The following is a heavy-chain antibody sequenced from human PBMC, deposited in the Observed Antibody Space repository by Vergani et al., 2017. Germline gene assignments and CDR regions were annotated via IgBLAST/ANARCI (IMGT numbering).Heavy chain of an antibody. Sequence: QVQLQQWGAGLLKPSETLSLTCAVYGGSFSGYYWSWIRQPPGKGLEWIGYIYYSGSTNYNPSLKSRVTISVDTSKNQFSLKLSSVTAADTAVYYCAKGRPVSYYDFWSGYSPSRAFDIWGQGTMVTVSS. V-gene: IGHV4-34*11. J-gene: IGHJ3*02. CDR1: GGSFSGYY. CDR2: IYYSGST. D-gene: IGHD3-3*01. CDR3: AKGRPVSYYDFWSGYSPSRAFDI.